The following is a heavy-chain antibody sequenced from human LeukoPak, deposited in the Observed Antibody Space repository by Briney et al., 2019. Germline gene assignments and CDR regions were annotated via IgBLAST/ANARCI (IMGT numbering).Heavy chain of an antibody. CDR3: ARVPYDSSGYGVFDY. CDR1: ELTVSNNY. CDR2: IYSGGDT. Sequence: GGSLRLSCAASELTVSNNYMSWVRQAPGKGLEWVSVIYSGGDTYYADSVRGTFYISRDISKNTVYLQMNSLRAGDTAVYYCARVPYDSSGYGVFDYWGQGTLVTVSS. D-gene: IGHD3-22*01. J-gene: IGHJ4*02. V-gene: IGHV3-66*01.